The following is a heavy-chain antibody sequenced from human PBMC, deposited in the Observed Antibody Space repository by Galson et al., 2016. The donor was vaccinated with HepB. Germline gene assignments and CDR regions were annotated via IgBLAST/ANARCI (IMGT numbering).Heavy chain of an antibody. D-gene: IGHD4-11*01. V-gene: IGHV3-74*03. CDR1: GFTFSNYW. Sequence: SLRLSCAASGFTFSNYWMHWVRQAPGKGLVWVSRIKNDGSNTTYADSVKGRFTISRDNAKNTLYLQMNSLRVEDTAVYYCAKDDYMGAWGQGILVTVSS. J-gene: IGHJ5*02. CDR3: AKDDYMGA. CDR2: IKNDGSNT.